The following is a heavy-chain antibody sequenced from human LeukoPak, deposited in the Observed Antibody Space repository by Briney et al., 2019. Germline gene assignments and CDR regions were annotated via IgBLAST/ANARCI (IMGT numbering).Heavy chain of an antibody. CDR3: VKGSAGAVAGNFDY. CDR1: GFIFDDYA. D-gene: IGHD6-19*01. Sequence: GRSLRLSCAASGFIFDDYAMHWVRQAPGKGLEWVSGISWNSGTIDYVDSVKGRFTISRDNAKNSLYLRMNSLRAEDMALYYCVKGSAGAVAGNFDYWGQGTLVTVSS. J-gene: IGHJ4*02. CDR2: ISWNSGTI. V-gene: IGHV3-9*03.